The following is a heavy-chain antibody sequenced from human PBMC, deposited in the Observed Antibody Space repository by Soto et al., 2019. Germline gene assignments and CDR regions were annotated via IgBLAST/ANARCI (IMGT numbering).Heavy chain of an antibody. Sequence: GGSLRLSCAASGFTFSSYGMHWVRQAPGKGLEWVAVIWYDGSNKYYADSVKGRFTISRDNSKNTLYLQMNSLRAEDTAVYYCARLDHSGSYYVLGMVVWDQGTTVTVSS. CDR1: GFTFSSYG. V-gene: IGHV3-33*01. D-gene: IGHD1-26*01. J-gene: IGHJ6*02. CDR2: IWYDGSNK. CDR3: ARLDHSGSYYVLGMVV.